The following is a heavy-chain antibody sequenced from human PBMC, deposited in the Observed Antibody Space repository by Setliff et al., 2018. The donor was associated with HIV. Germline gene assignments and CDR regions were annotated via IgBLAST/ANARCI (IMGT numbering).Heavy chain of an antibody. CDR3: ARGESGYSSSWYPLPFDY. CDR2: IFYSGST. CDR1: GGSITSGGYY. V-gene: IGHV4-31*03. J-gene: IGHJ4*02. D-gene: IGHD6-13*01. Sequence: SETLSLTCSVSGGSITSGGYYWHWVRQHPGKGLEWIGYIFYSGSTYYNPSLKSRVTISLDTSENQFSLKLSSVTAADTAVYYCARGESGYSSSWYPLPFDYWGQGTLVTVSS.